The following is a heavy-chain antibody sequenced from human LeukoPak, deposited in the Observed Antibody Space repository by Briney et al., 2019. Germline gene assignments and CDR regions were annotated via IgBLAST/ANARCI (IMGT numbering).Heavy chain of an antibody. D-gene: IGHD3-22*01. J-gene: IGHJ6*02. Sequence: ASVKVSCKASGYTFTGYYMHWVRQAPGQGLEWMGRINPNSGGKNYAQKFQGRVTMTRDTSISTAYMELSRLRSDDTAVYYCARENYYDSRMGMDVWGQGTTVTVSS. CDR2: INPNSGGK. V-gene: IGHV1-2*06. CDR1: GYTFTGYY. CDR3: ARENYYDSRMGMDV.